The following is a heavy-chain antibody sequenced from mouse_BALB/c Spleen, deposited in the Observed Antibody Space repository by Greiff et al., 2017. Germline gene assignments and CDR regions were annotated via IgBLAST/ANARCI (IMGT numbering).Heavy chain of an antibody. V-gene: IGHV3-2*02. Sequence: EVQLVESGPGLVKPSQSLSLTCTVTGYSITSDYAWNWIRQFPGNKLEWMGYISYSGSTSYNPSLKSRISITRDTSKNQFFLQLNSVTTEDTATYYCARHLLYREAMDYWGQGTSVTVSS. D-gene: IGHD2-12*01. J-gene: IGHJ4*01. CDR3: ARHLLYREAMDY. CDR1: GYSITSDYA. CDR2: ISYSGST.